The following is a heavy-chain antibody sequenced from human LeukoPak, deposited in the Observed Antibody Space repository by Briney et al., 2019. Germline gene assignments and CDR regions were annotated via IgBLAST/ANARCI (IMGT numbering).Heavy chain of an antibody. CDR3: ARKENVYYYFDY. CDR2: IYHSGTT. D-gene: IGHD3-10*01. Sequence: TLSLTCAVSGYSITSSSWWGWIRQPPGKGLEWIGYIYHSGTTYYNPSLQSRVTMSVDTSKNQFSLKLSSVTAVDTAVYYCARKENVYYYFDYWGQGTLVTVSS. V-gene: IGHV4-28*01. J-gene: IGHJ4*02. CDR1: GYSITSSSW.